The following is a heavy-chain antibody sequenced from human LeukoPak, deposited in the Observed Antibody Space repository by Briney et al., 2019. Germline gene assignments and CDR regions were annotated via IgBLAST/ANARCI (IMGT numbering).Heavy chain of an antibody. CDR2: MFYSGTT. CDR3: ARTNRIGETAFDI. V-gene: IGHV4-59*01. Sequence: PSETLSLTCTVSGGAISGYYWSWIRQPPGKGLEWIGYMFYSGTTNYNPSLKSRVTISVDTSKKRFSLQLSSVTAADTPVYYCARTNRIGETAFDIWGQGTMVTVSS. CDR1: GGAISGYY. J-gene: IGHJ3*02.